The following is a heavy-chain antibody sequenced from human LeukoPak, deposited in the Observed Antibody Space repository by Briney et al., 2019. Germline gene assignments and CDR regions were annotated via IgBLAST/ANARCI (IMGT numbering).Heavy chain of an antibody. CDR2: ISSSSSTI. CDR3: ARAQLSYSSTGYANWYFDL. V-gene: IGHV3-48*01. J-gene: IGHJ2*01. CDR1: GFTFSSYS. D-gene: IGHD6-13*01. Sequence: PGGSLRLSCAASGFTFSSYSMNWVRQAPGKGLGWVSYISSSSSTIYYAASVKGRFTISRESAKNSQYLQMNSLRAGDTAVYYCARAQLSYSSTGYANWYFDLWGRGTLVTVSS.